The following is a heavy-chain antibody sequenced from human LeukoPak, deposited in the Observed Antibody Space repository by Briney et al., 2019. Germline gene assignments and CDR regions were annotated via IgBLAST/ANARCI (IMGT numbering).Heavy chain of an antibody. CDR3: ARGLVPAAQNWFDP. CDR2: INHSGST. D-gene: IGHD2-2*01. V-gene: IGHV4-34*01. J-gene: IGHJ5*02. Sequence: SETLSLTCAVYGGSFSGYYWSWIRQPPGKGLEWIGEINHSGSTNYNPSLKSRVTRSVDTSKNQFSLKLSSVTAADTAVYYCARGLVPAAQNWFDPWGQGTLVTVSS. CDR1: GGSFSGYY.